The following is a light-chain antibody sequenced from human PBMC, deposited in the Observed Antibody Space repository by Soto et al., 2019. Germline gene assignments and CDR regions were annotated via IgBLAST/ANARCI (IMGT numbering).Light chain of an antibody. J-gene: IGKJ4*01. CDR3: QQYGSSLGVT. CDR2: GAS. CDR1: QSVSSSY. V-gene: IGKV3-20*01. Sequence: MVLTQSPGTLSLSPGERATLSCRAIQSVSSSYLAWYQQKPGQAPRLLIYGASSRATGIPDRFSGSGSGTDFTLTISRLEPEDFAVYYCQQYGSSLGVTFGGGTKVDI.